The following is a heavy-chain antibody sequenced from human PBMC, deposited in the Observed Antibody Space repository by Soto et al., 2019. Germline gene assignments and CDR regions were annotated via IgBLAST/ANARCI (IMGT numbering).Heavy chain of an antibody. CDR1: GGSISSSSYY. V-gene: IGHV4-39*01. CDR2: IYYSGST. CDR3: ARQGAAQQLVLWNWFDP. J-gene: IGHJ5*02. Sequence: QLQLQESGPGLVKPSETLSLTCTVSGGSISSSSYYWGWIRQPPGKGLEWIGSIYYSGSTYYNPSLKSRVTISVDTSKNQFSLKLSSVTAADTAVYYCARQGAAQQLVLWNWFDPWGQGTLVTVSS. D-gene: IGHD6-13*01.